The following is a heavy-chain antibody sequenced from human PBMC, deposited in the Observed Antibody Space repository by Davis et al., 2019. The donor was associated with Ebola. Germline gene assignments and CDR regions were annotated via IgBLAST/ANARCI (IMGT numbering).Heavy chain of an antibody. J-gene: IGHJ3*02. D-gene: IGHD5-12*01. CDR3: ASIVTTIQGLAAPADI. CDR1: GFTSSNYA. Sequence: GESLKISCAASGFTSSNYAINWVRQAPGKGLEWVAVISYDGSNKYYADSMKGRFTISRDNFKNTLYLQMNSLRTGDTAVYYCASIVTTIQGLAAPADIWGQGTMVTVSS. CDR2: ISYDGSNK. V-gene: IGHV3-30-3*01.